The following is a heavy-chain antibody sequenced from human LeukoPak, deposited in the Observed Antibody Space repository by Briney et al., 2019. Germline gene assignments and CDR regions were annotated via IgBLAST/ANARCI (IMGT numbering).Heavy chain of an antibody. Sequence: GGSLRLSCAASGFTFSSYAMHWVPQAPGKGLEWVAVISYDGSNKYYADSVKGRFTISRDNSKNTLYLQMNSPRAEDTAVYYCARGWSFYYDSSGGYWGQGTLVTVSS. V-gene: IGHV3-30*04. J-gene: IGHJ4*02. CDR3: ARGWSFYYDSSGGY. CDR1: GFTFSSYA. D-gene: IGHD3-22*01. CDR2: ISYDGSNK.